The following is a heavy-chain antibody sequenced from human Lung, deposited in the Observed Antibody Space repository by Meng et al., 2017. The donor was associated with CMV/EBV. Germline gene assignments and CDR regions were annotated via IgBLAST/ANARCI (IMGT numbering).Heavy chain of an antibody. CDR2: IYPGDPDI. CDR3: ARRGEDSSLPDYYFYGMDV. Sequence: EXXKISXKGSGYSFAKYWIGWVRQMPGKGLEWMGIIYPGDPDIRYSPSFQGQVTISVDKSISTAYLQWRRLKTSDTAIYYCARRGEDSSLPDYYFYGMDVWXQGTXVTVSS. J-gene: IGHJ6*02. CDR1: GYSFAKYW. D-gene: IGHD6-6*01. V-gene: IGHV5-51*01.